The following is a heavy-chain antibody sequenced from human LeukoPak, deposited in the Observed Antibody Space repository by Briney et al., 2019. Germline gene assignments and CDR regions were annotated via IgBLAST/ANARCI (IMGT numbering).Heavy chain of an antibody. Sequence: ESLKISCKGSGYSFTGYWIGWVRQMPGKGLEWMGIIYPGDSDTRYSPSSQGQVTISADKSISTAYLQWSSLKASDTAMYFCARHLGGGPAATPFDYWGQGTLVTVSS. J-gene: IGHJ4*02. CDR3: ARHLGGGPAATPFDY. V-gene: IGHV5-51*01. CDR2: IYPGDSDT. CDR1: GYSFTGYW. D-gene: IGHD2-2*01.